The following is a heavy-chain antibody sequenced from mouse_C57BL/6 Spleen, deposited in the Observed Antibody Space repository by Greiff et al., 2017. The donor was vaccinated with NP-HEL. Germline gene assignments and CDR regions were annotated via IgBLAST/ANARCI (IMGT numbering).Heavy chain of an antibody. CDR3: TRSYYDYDGTQFAY. J-gene: IGHJ3*01. V-gene: IGHV1-15*01. Sequence: QVQLQQSGAELVRPGASVTLSCKASGYTFTDYEMHWVKQTPVHGLEWIGAIDPETGGTAYNQKFKGKAILTADKSSSTAYMELRSLTSEDSAVYYCTRSYYDYDGTQFAYWGQGTLVTVSA. D-gene: IGHD2-4*01. CDR1: GYTFTDYE. CDR2: IDPETGGT.